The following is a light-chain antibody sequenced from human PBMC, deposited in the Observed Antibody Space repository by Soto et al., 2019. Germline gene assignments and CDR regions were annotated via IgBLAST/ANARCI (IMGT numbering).Light chain of an antibody. CDR3: QSYDSSLSAYV. CDR2: DNR. V-gene: IGLV1-40*01. CDR1: SSNIGGGYN. Sequence: QSVLTQPPSVSGAPGRRATISCTGSSSNIGGGYNVHWYQQFPGTAPELLIYDNRNLPSWVPDRFSGSKSGTSASLAITGLQAEDKPDYYCQSYDSSLSAYVFGTGTKVTV. J-gene: IGLJ1*01.